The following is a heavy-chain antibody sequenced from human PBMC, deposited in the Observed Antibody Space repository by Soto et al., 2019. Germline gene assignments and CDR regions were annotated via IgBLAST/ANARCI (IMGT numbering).Heavy chain of an antibody. CDR1: GFTFSNAW. Sequence: GGSLRLSCAASGFTFSNAWMNWVRQAPGKGLEWVGRIKSKTDGGTTDYAAPVKGRFTISRDDSKNTLYLQMNSLKTEDTAVYYCFLPYDSSGYYVAAPSLWGQGTLVTVSS. J-gene: IGHJ4*02. D-gene: IGHD3-22*01. V-gene: IGHV3-15*07. CDR3: FLPYDSSGYYVAAPSL. CDR2: IKSKTDGGTT.